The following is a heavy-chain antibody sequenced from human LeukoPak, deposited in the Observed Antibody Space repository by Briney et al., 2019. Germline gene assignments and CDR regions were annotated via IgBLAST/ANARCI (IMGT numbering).Heavy chain of an antibody. CDR2: ISSNGGST. CDR1: GFTFSSYA. V-gene: IGHV3-64*01. D-gene: IGHD6-19*01. CDR3: ARDHHPQYSSGWHYYYYYMDV. Sequence: SGGSLRLSCAASGFTFSSYAMHWVRQAPGKGLEYVSAISSNGGSTYYANSVKGRFTISRDNSKNTLYLQMGSLRAEDMAVYYCARDHHPQYSSGWHYYYYYMDVWGKGTTVTVSS. J-gene: IGHJ6*03.